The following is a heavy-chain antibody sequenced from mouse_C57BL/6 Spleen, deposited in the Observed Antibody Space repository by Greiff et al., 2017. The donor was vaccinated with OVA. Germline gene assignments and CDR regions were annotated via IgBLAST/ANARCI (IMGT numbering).Heavy chain of an antibody. V-gene: IGHV3-6*01. J-gene: IGHJ4*01. CDR1: GYSITSGYY. CDR2: ISYDGSN. CDR3: AREWDGYYDYAMDY. D-gene: IGHD2-3*01. Sequence: EVKLMESGPGLVKPSQSLSLTCSVTGYSITSGYYWNWIRQFPGNKLEWMGYISYDGSNNYNPSLKNRISITRDTSKNQFFLKLNSVTTEDTATYYGAREWDGYYDYAMDYWGQGTSVTVSS.